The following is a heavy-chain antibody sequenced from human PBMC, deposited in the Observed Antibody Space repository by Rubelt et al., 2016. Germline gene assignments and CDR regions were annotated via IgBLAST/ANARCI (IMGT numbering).Heavy chain of an antibody. Sequence: EVQLVESGGGLVQPGGSLTLSCAASGFTVSSNFINWVRQAPGKGLEWVSVLYSGGTTRYADSGKGRFTISRDNSKNTLYLQMNSLRADDTAIYYCARGLPHGYWGQGTLVAVSS. V-gene: IGHV3-66*01. J-gene: IGHJ4*02. CDR3: ARGLPHGY. D-gene: IGHD3-16*01. CDR1: GFTVSSNF. CDR2: LYSGGTT.